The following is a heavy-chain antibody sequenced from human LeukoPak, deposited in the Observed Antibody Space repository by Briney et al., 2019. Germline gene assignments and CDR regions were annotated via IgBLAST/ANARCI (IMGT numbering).Heavy chain of an antibody. V-gene: IGHV4-59*01. Sequence: SETLSLTCTVSGASISSYYWSWIRQPPGKGLEWVGHIYYSGSTNYNPALKSRVTISEDTSKNQISLKLSSVTAADTAVYYCARVRGYYESSGYDYWGQGTLVTVSS. CDR2: IYYSGST. CDR3: ARVRGYYESSGYDY. CDR1: GASISSYY. J-gene: IGHJ4*02. D-gene: IGHD3-22*01.